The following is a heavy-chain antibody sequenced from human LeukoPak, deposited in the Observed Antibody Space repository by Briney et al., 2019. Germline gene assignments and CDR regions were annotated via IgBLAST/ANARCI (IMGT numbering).Heavy chain of an antibody. Sequence: GGSLRLSCAASGFTFNKYAMTWVRQAPGQGLEWVSGLSDSGASTFYAESVRGRFTITRDNSKNMLYLHINSLRAEDTAVYYCAKDARTGVWNIGDSWFDPWGQGTLVTVSS. D-gene: IGHD2/OR15-2a*01. J-gene: IGHJ5*02. CDR2: LSDSGAST. V-gene: IGHV3-23*01. CDR1: GFTFNKYA. CDR3: AKDARTGVWNIGDSWFDP.